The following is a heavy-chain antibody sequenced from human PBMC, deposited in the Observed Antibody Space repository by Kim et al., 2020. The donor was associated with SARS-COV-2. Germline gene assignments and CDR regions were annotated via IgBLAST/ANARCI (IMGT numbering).Heavy chain of an antibody. CDR1: GFTFSNHW. J-gene: IGHJ4*02. V-gene: IGHV3-74*01. D-gene: IGHD1-26*01. Sequence: GGSLRLSCAASGFTFSNHWMHWVRQAPGKGPVWVSRINADRSVIEYAASMKGRFTISRDNAKSTLDLQMNSLRPEDTAVYYCARGSGSYGFDSWGQGILVAVSS. CDR2: INADRSVI. CDR3: ARGSGSYGFDS.